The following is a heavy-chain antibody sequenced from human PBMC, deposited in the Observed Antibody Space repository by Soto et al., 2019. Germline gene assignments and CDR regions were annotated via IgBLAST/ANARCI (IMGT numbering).Heavy chain of an antibody. J-gene: IGHJ4*02. Sequence: ASVKVSCKASGYTFTGYYMHWVRQAPGQGLEWMGWINPNSGGTNYAQKFQGWVTMTRDTSISTAYMELSRLRSDDTAVYYCARGDYDFWSGYVYWGQGTLVTVSS. V-gene: IGHV1-2*04. CDR1: GYTFTGYY. D-gene: IGHD3-3*01. CDR3: ARGDYDFWSGYVY. CDR2: INPNSGGT.